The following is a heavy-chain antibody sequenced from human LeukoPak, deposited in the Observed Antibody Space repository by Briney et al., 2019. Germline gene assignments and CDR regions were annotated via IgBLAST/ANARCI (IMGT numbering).Heavy chain of an antibody. CDR2: IYYTGDT. D-gene: IGHD4-23*01. Sequence: SETLSLTCSVSGGSVSSPIFYWNWIRQHPGKGLEWIGYIYYTGDTFYNPSLKSRVTMSLYTSNNQFALNMRSVTAADTAMYYCGKVRGNSNPWGQGTLVTVSS. CDR1: GGSVSSPIFY. V-gene: IGHV4-31*03. CDR3: GKVRGNSNP. J-gene: IGHJ5*02.